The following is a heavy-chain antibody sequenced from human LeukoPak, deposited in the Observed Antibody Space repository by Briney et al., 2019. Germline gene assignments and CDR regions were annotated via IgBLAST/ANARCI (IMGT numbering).Heavy chain of an antibody. V-gene: IGHV3-23*01. J-gene: IGHJ3*02. CDR1: GFSFSDYG. D-gene: IGHD5-18*01. CDR3: AKRVGAWIQLWSPHDAFDI. CDR2: ISGRGTTT. Sequence: GALRLSCAASGFSFSDYGMSWVRQAPGKGLESVSIISGRGTTTYYADSVKGHFTISRDNPKNTLYLHMSSLRAEDTAVYYCAKRVGAWIQLWSPHDAFDIWGQGTLVTVSS.